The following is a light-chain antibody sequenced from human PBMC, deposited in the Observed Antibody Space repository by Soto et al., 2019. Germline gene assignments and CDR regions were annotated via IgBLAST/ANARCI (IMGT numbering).Light chain of an antibody. J-gene: IGLJ1*01. V-gene: IGLV2-14*03. CDR3: SSYERSGAYV. CDR2: DVY. CDR1: SGDVGGHNA. Sequence: QSVLTQPASVSGSPGQSITLSCTGTSGDVGGHNAVSWYQQHPGKAPKLLIYDVYNRPSGASTRFSGSKSGNTASLTISGLQAEDEADYYCSSYERSGAYVFGTGTKLTVL.